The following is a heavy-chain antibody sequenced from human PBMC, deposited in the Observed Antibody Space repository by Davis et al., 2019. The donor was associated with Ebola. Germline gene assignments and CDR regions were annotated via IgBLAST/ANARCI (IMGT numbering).Heavy chain of an antibody. J-gene: IGHJ4*02. CDR2: ISYDGSNK. D-gene: IGHD6-19*01. Sequence: GESLKISCAASGFTFSSYAMHWVRQAPGKGLEWVAVISYDGSNKYYADSVKGRFTISRDDSKNTAYLQMNSLKIEDTAVYYCTIGGSSGRADYWGQGTLVTVSS. CDR3: TIGGSSGRADY. V-gene: IGHV3-30-3*01. CDR1: GFTFSSYA.